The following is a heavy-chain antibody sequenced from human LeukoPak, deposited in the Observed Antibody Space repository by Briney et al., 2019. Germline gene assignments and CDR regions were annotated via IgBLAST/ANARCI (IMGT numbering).Heavy chain of an antibody. J-gene: IGHJ4*02. D-gene: IGHD5-18*01. CDR3: ARDPGRGYTYGYGFDY. V-gene: IGHV3-33*01. Sequence: AGGSLRLSCAASRFTFSNYGMHWVRQAPGRGLEWVAVIWYDGSNKNYADSVKGRFTISRDNSKNTLYLQMNSLRAEDTAVYYCARDPGRGYTYGYGFDYWGQGTLVTVSS. CDR2: IWYDGSNK. CDR1: RFTFSNYG.